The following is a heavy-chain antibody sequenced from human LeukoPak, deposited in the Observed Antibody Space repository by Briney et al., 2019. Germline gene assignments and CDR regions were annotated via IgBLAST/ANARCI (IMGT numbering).Heavy chain of an antibody. CDR2: INHSGST. D-gene: IGHD1-14*01. Sequence: MSSETLSLTCAVYGGSFSGYYWSWIRQPPGRGLEWIGEINHSGSTNYNPSLKSRVTISVDTSKNQFSLKLSSVTAADTAVYYCARVTTTPRYYYYGMDVWGQGTTVTVSS. CDR1: GGSFSGYY. CDR3: ARVTTTPRYYYYGMDV. J-gene: IGHJ6*02. V-gene: IGHV4-34*01.